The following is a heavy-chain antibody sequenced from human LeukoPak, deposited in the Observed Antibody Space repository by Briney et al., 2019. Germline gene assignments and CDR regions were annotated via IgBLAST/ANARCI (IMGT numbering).Heavy chain of an antibody. V-gene: IGHV3-48*04. Sequence: GGSLRLSCAASGFTFSSYAMSWVRQAPGKGLEWVSDISSHGTNIYYADSVKGRFTISRDNAKNSLELQMNSLRAEDTAVYYCAREGIRAGGAPLYYYMDVWGKGTTVTVSS. J-gene: IGHJ6*03. CDR1: GFTFSSYA. CDR2: ISSHGTNI. D-gene: IGHD6-13*01. CDR3: AREGIRAGGAPLYYYMDV.